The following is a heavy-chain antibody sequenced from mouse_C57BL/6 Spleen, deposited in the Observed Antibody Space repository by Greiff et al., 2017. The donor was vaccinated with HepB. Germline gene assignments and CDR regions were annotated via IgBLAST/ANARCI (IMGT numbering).Heavy chain of an antibody. Sequence: QVQLQQSGAELAKPGASVKLSCKASGYTFTSYWMHWVKQRPGQGLEWIGYINPSSGYTKYKQKFKDKATLTADKSSSTAYMQLSSLTYEDSAVYYCATPYYYGSSLLAYWGQGTLVTVSA. J-gene: IGHJ3*01. CDR2: INPSSGYT. CDR3: ATPYYYGSSLLAY. V-gene: IGHV1-7*01. CDR1: GYTFTSYW. D-gene: IGHD1-1*01.